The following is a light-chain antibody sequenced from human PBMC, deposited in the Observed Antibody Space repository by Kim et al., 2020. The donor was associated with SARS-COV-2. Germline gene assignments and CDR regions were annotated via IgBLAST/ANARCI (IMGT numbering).Light chain of an antibody. Sequence: VALGRTVRITCQGDSLRSYYATGYKQKPGQAPILVIYGKNNRPSGIPDRFSGSSSGNTASLTITGTQAGDEADYYCNSRDSNDNVVFGGGTQLTVL. J-gene: IGLJ2*01. CDR2: GKN. CDR3: NSRDSNDNVV. CDR1: SLRSYY. V-gene: IGLV3-19*01.